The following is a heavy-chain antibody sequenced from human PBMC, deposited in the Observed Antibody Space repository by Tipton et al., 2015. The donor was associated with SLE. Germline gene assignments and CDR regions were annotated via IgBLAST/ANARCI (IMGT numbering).Heavy chain of an antibody. D-gene: IGHD7-27*01. V-gene: IGHV4-59*01. CDR3: ARVLTGRRLFDF. CDR2: ICHSVRI. J-gene: IGHJ4*02. Sequence: LRLSCKVSGDSLTSECWGWIRQTPAKGLEWIGYICHSVRINYNPSLKSRVSMSVDKTENQFSLKLYFMAAADTGVYYCARVLTGRRLFDFGGQETVVSVPS. CDR1: GDSLTSEC.